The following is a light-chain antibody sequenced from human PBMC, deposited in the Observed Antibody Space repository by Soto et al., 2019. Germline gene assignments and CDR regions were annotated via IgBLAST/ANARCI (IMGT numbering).Light chain of an antibody. CDR1: QSVSSY. CDR2: DAS. V-gene: IGKV3-11*01. CDR3: QQRSKWVT. Sequence: EIVLTQSPDTVSLSPGERSTLSCRASQSVSSYLAWYQQKPGQAPRLLIYDASNRATGIPARFSGSGSGTDFTRTISSPEPEDFAVYYCQQRSKWVTFGRGTKVDIK. J-gene: IGKJ4*01.